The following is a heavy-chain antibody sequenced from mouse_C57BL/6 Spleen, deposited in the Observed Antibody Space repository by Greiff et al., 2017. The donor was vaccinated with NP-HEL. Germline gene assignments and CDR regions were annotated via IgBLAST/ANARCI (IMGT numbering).Heavy chain of an antibody. D-gene: IGHD1-1*01. CDR1: GYSITSGYY. J-gene: IGHJ3*01. CDR2: ISYDGSN. Sequence: EVQLQQSGPGLVKPSQSLSLTCSVTGYSITSGYYWNWIRQFPGNKLEWMGYISYDGSNNYNPSLTNRISITRDTLKNQFFLKLNSVNTEDTATYYCAREGYYGSSPAWFAYWGQGTLVTVSA. V-gene: IGHV3-6*01. CDR3: AREGYYGSSPAWFAY.